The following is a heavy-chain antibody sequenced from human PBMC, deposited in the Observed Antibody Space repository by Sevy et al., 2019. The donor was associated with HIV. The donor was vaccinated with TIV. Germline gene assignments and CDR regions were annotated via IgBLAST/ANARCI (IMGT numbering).Heavy chain of an antibody. D-gene: IGHD2-2*01. J-gene: IGHJ5*02. V-gene: IGHV1-69*13. CDR3: AGGYCSSTSCYRQNWFDP. CDR1: GGTFSSYA. CDR2: IIPIFGTA. Sequence: ASVKVSCKASGGTFSSYAISWVRQAPGQGLEWMGGIIPIFGTANYAQKFQGRVTITADESTSTAYMELSSLRSEDTAVYYCAGGYCSSTSCYRQNWFDPWGQGTLVTVSS.